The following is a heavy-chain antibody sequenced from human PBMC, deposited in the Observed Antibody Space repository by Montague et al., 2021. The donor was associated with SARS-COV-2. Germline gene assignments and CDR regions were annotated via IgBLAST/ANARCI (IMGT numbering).Heavy chain of an antibody. Sequence: SETLSLTCTVSGGSVSSSCYYWGWLRPPPGKGLEWYGSIYYTGSTYSNPTLKSPVTISVDTTKNQFSLKLSSVTAADTAVYSCAKHITGSGNAFDIWGQGTMVTVSS. J-gene: IGHJ3*02. CDR3: AKHITGSGNAFDI. D-gene: IGHD3-10*01. V-gene: IGHV4-39*01. CDR1: GGSVSSSCYY. CDR2: IYYTGST.